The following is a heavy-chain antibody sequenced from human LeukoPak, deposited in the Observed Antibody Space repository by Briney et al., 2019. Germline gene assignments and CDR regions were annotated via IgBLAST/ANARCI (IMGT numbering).Heavy chain of an antibody. V-gene: IGHV3-48*01. CDR2: ISSSNSTI. J-gene: IGHJ6*03. CDR1: GFTFSSYS. D-gene: IGHD3-3*01. CDR3: ARDGLRFLGMDV. Sequence: GGSLRLSCAASGFTFSSYSMNWVRQAPGKGLEWVSYISSSNSTIYYADSVKGRFTISRDNAKNSLYLQMNSLRAEDTAVYYCARDGLRFLGMDVWGKGTTVTVSS.